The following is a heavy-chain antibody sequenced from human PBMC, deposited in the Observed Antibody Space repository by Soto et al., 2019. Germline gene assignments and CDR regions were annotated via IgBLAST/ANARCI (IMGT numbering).Heavy chain of an antibody. Sequence: SVKVSCKASGGTFSSYAISWVRQAPGQGLERMGGIIPIFGTANYAQKFQGRVTITADESTSTAYMELSSLRSEDTAVYYCAAPATQGDYEEDYYYYGMDVWGQGTTVTVSS. D-gene: IGHD4-17*01. CDR3: AAPATQGDYEEDYYYYGMDV. V-gene: IGHV1-69*13. CDR2: IIPIFGTA. J-gene: IGHJ6*02. CDR1: GGTFSSYA.